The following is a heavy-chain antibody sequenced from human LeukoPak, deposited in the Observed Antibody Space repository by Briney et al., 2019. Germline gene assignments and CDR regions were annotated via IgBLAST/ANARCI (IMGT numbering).Heavy chain of an antibody. D-gene: IGHD5-12*01. CDR1: GYTFTSYG. CDR2: IIPIFGTA. Sequence: GASVKVSCKASGYTFTSYGISWVRQAPGQGLEWMGGIIPIFGTANYAQKFQGRVTITGDESTSTAYMELSSLRSEDTAVYYCARVYSRYSGLDAFDIWGQGTMVTVSS. CDR3: ARVYSRYSGLDAFDI. V-gene: IGHV1-69*13. J-gene: IGHJ3*02.